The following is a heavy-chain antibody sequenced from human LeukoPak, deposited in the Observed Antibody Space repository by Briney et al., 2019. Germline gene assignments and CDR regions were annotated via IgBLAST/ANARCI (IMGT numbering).Heavy chain of an antibody. J-gene: IGHJ4*02. CDR3: ARTRYYYNSRSYGAPYYFDY. CDR2: IYYSGST. V-gene: IGHV4-59*05. D-gene: IGHD3-10*01. CDR1: GGSISSYY. Sequence: TSETLSLTCTVSGGSISSYYWSWIRQPPGKGLEWIGSIYYSGSTYYNPSLKSRVTISVDTSKNQFSLKLSSVTAADTAVYYCARTRYYYNSRSYGAPYYFDYWGQGTLVTVSS.